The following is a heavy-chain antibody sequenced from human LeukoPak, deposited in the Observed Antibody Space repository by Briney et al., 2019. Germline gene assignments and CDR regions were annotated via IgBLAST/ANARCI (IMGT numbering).Heavy chain of an antibody. CDR2: VDSSGANT. CDR3: AKVSGYGTFDY. CDR1: GFTFSSYA. D-gene: IGHD5-18*01. V-gene: IGHV3-23*05. J-gene: IGHJ4*02. Sequence: PGGSLRLSCAASGFTFSSYAMDWVRQAPGKGLEWVSGVDSSGANTYYADSVKGRFTISRDNSRNTLYLQMNSLRAEDTAVYYCAKVSGYGTFDYWGQGTLVTVSS.